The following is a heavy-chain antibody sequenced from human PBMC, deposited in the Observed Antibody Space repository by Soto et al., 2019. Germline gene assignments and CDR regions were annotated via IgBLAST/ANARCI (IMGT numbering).Heavy chain of an antibody. V-gene: IGHV1-69*13. CDR2: IIPIFGTA. Sequence: VASVKVSCKASGGTFSSYAISWVRQAPGQGREWMGGIIPIFGTANYAQKFQGRVTITADESTSTAYMELSSLRSEDTAVYYCASRAGYCSSTSCYMYYYYGMDVWGQGTTVTVSS. D-gene: IGHD2-2*02. J-gene: IGHJ6*02. CDR3: ASRAGYCSSTSCYMYYYYGMDV. CDR1: GGTFSSYA.